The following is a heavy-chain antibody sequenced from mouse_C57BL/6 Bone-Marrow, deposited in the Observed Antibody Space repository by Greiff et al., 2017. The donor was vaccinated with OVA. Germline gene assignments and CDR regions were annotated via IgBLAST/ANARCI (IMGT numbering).Heavy chain of an antibody. J-gene: IGHJ4*01. D-gene: IGHD2-5*01. CDR2: IYPRSGNN. CDR3: ARSYSNLYYYAMDY. Sequence: VQLQQSGAELARPGASVKLSCKASGYTFTSYGISWVKQRTGQGLEWIGEIYPRSGNNYYNEKFKGKATLTADKSSSTAYMELLSLTSEDSAVYFCARSYSNLYYYAMDYWGQGTAVTVSS. V-gene: IGHV1-81*01. CDR1: GYTFTSYG.